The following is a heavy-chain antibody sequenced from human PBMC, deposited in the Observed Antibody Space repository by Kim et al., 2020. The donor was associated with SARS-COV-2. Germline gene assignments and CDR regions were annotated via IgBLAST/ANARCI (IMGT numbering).Heavy chain of an antibody. D-gene: IGHD2-2*01. V-gene: IGHV3-11*03. CDR3: ARLARGITSCYDY. CDR2: ISSSSSYT. Sequence: GGSLRLSCAASGFTFSDYYMSWIRQAPGKGLEWVSYISSSSSYTNYADSVKGRFTISRDNAKNSLYLQMNSLRAEDTAVYYCARLARGITSCYDYWGQGTLVTVSS. CDR1: GFTFSDYY. J-gene: IGHJ4*02.